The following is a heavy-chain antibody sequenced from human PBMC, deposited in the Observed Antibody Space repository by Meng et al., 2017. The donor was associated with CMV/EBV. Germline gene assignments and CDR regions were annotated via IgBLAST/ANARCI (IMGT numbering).Heavy chain of an antibody. V-gene: IGHV3-21*01. J-gene: IGHJ4*02. Sequence: TFSSYRMNWVRQAPGKGLEWVSSISSSSSYIYYADSVKGRFTISRDNAKNSLYLQMNSLRAEDTAVYYCARDLKPDIVVVPAAYYFDYWGQGTLVTVSS. CDR3: ARDLKPDIVVVPAAYYFDY. CDR1: TFSSYR. CDR2: ISSSSSYI. D-gene: IGHD2-2*01.